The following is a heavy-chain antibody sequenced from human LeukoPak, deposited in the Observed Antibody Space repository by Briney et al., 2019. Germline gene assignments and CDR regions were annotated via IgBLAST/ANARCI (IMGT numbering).Heavy chain of an antibody. CDR1: GGSISSYY. J-gene: IGHJ6*03. V-gene: IGHV4-59*01. CDR2: IYYSGST. Sequence: SETLSLTCTVSGGSISSYYWSWIRQPPGKGLEWIGYIYYSGSTNYNPSLKSRVTISVDTSKNQFSLKLSSVTAADTAVYYCARDRGRWLQFDRVQDYYYYMDVWGKGTTVTVSS. CDR3: ARDRGRWLQFDRVQDYYYYMDV. D-gene: IGHD5-24*01.